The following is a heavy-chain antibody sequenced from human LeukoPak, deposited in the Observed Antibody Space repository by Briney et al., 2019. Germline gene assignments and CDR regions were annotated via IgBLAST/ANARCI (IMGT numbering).Heavy chain of an antibody. D-gene: IGHD6-25*01. J-gene: IGHJ4*02. Sequence: PSETLSLTCAVSGDSISRSTYYWAWIRQPPGKGLEWIGSVYYGRSPYFNPFLESRATISVDTSKNHFSLKMSSVTAADTAVYYCARSSGTGTFSYWGQGTLVTVSS. CDR1: GDSISRSTYY. CDR3: ARSSGTGTFSY. V-gene: IGHV4-39*02. CDR2: VYYGRSP.